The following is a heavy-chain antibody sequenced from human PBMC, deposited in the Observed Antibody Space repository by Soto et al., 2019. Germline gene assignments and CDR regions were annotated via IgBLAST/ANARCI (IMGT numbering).Heavy chain of an antibody. Sequence: GESRKISCKGSVYSFTSYWIAWVRQMPGKGLECMGIIYPGDSDTRYSPSFEGQVTISADKSINTAYLQWSSLKASDSAMYYCARPFDTSGWYDHWGQGTLVTVSS. CDR1: VYSFTSYW. CDR2: IYPGDSDT. CDR3: ARPFDTSGWYDH. V-gene: IGHV5-51*01. J-gene: IGHJ5*02. D-gene: IGHD6-19*01.